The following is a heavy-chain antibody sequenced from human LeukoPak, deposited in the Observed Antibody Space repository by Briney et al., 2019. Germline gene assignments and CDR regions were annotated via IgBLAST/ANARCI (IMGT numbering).Heavy chain of an antibody. J-gene: IGHJ4*02. V-gene: IGHV3-7*01. D-gene: IGHD3-22*01. Sequence: GGSLRLTCAASGFTFSSYWMSWVRQAPGKGLEWVASIKQDGSEKYYVDSVKGRFTISRDNAKNSLYLQMNSLRAEDTAVYYCARPYYYDSSGYYGPFDYWGQGTLVTVSS. CDR2: IKQDGSEK. CDR1: GFTFSSYW. CDR3: ARPYYYDSSGYYGPFDY.